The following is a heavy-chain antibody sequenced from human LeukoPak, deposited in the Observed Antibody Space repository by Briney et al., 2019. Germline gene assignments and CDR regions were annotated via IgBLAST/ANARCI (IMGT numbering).Heavy chain of an antibody. J-gene: IGHJ3*01. CDR2: ISYDDSNK. Sequence: GGSLRLSCAASGFTFSSYTMHWVRQAPGKGLEWVALISYDDSNKYYADSVKGRFTISRDNPANTLYLRMNSLRADDTAVYYCARGRFYSWELRGAFDVWGQGTMVTVSS. CDR3: ARGRFYSWELRGAFDV. D-gene: IGHD1-26*01. V-gene: IGHV3-30*04. CDR1: GFTFSSYT.